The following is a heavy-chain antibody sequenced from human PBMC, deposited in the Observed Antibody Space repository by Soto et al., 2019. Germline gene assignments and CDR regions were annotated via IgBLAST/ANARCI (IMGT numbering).Heavy chain of an antibody. D-gene: IGHD6-13*01. Sequence: QVQLVQSGGGVGQPGRSLRLSCAASGFDFNTYGLHWVRQAPGKGVEWVAGISLDGGNQYYADSVKGRFNISRDKSNNTLFLQMNSLGAEDTATYYCAKDSSVTAAGTGGWFDPWGQGTLV. CDR2: ISLDGGNQ. CDR1: GFDFNTYG. J-gene: IGHJ5*02. CDR3: AKDSSVTAAGTGGWFDP. V-gene: IGHV3-30*18.